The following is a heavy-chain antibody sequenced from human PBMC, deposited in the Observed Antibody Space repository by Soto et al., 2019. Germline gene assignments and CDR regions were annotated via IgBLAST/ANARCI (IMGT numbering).Heavy chain of an antibody. J-gene: IGHJ5*02. CDR3: ARGDYYGSGSWENWFDP. V-gene: IGHV1-8*01. CDR1: GYTFTSYD. Sequence: GASVKVSCKASGYTFTSYDINWVRQATGQGLEWMGWMNPNSGNTGYAQKFQGRVTMTRNTSISTAYMELSSLRSEDTAVYYCARGDYYGSGSWENWFDPWGQGTLVTVSS. D-gene: IGHD3-10*01. CDR2: MNPNSGNT.